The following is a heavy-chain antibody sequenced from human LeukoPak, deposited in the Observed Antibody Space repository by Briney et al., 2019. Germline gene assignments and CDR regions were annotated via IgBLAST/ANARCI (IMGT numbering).Heavy chain of an antibody. V-gene: IGHV4-59*02. J-gene: IGHJ3*02. CDR3: VRDWEGFNFDI. Sequence: SETLSLTCTVSGGSVSSYYWSWVRQSPGEGLEWIAYVYNSGSTNYNPSLKSRVTISVDRSKNQFSLKMNSVTAADTAVYYCVRDWEGFNFDIWGQGTMVTVSS. D-gene: IGHD1-26*01. CDR2: VYNSGST. CDR1: GGSVSSYY.